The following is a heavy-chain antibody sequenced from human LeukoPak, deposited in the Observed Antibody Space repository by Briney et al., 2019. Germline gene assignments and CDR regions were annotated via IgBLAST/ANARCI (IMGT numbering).Heavy chain of an antibody. Sequence: GASVKVSCKASGYTFTSYDINWVRQATGQGLEWMGWMNPNSGNTGYAQKFQGRVTITRNTSISTAYMELSSLRSEDTAVYYCARDGSYYDTPVGDYWGQGTLVTVSS. CDR1: GYTFTSYD. J-gene: IGHJ4*02. CDR3: ARDGSYYDTPVGDY. D-gene: IGHD3-22*01. CDR2: MNPNSGNT. V-gene: IGHV1-8*03.